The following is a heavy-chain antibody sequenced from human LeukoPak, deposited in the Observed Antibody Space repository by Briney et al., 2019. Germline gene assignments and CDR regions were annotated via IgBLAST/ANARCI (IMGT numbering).Heavy chain of an antibody. J-gene: IGHJ4*02. CDR1: GFSFSDYN. D-gene: IGHD1-26*01. CDR2: ITDTSRIM. CDR3: ARVSSVSRAFDS. V-gene: IGHV3-48*02. Sequence: GGSLRLSCAASGFSFSDYNMNWVRQAPGKGLEWVSYITDTSRIMYYADSVRGRFTIARDNAKNSLYLQMHTLTDEDTAVYYCARVSSVSRAFDSWGQGTLGTVSS.